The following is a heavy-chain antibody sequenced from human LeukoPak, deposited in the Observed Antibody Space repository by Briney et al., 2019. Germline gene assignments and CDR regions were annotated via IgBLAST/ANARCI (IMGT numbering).Heavy chain of an antibody. Sequence: SETLSLTCTVSGGSISSYYWSWIRQPPGKGLEWIGYIYYSGSTNYNPSLKSRVTISVDTSKNQFSLKLSSVTAADTAVYYCARGPYYYDSSGYLGYIDYWGQGTLVTVSS. CDR3: ARGPYYYDSSGYLGYIDY. D-gene: IGHD3-22*01. V-gene: IGHV4-59*08. CDR1: GGSISSYY. J-gene: IGHJ4*02. CDR2: IYYSGST.